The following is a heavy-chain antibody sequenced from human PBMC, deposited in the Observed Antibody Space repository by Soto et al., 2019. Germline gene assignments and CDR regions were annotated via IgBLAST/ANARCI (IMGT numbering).Heavy chain of an antibody. Sequence: QVQLVESGGGVVQPGRSLRLSCAASGFTFSSYGMHWVRQAPGKGLEWVAVISYDGSNKYDADSVKGRFTISTDNSKNPLYLQMNSLRAEDTAVYYCAPWFGAFDYWGQGTLVTVSS. J-gene: IGHJ4*02. CDR2: ISYDGSNK. CDR3: APWFGAFDY. D-gene: IGHD3-10*01. CDR1: GFTFSSYG. V-gene: IGHV3-30*03.